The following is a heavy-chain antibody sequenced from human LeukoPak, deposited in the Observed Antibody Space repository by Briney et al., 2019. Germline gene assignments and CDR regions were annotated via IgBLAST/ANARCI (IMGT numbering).Heavy chain of an antibody. V-gene: IGHV3-30*02. Sequence: PGGSLRLSCAASGFTFGSYGMHWVRQAPGKGLEWVTFIRSDGSNKYYADSVKGRFTISRDNAKNSLYLQMNSLRAEDTAVYYCARRAGDYSHPYDYWGQGTLVTVSS. CDR1: GFTFGSYG. CDR3: ARRAGDYSHPYDY. D-gene: IGHD3-22*01. J-gene: IGHJ4*02. CDR2: IRSDGSNK.